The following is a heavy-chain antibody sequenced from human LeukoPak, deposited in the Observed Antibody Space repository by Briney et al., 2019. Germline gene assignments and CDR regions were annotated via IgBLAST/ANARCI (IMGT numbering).Heavy chain of an antibody. CDR2: INHSGST. CDR3: ARQLGGAWDVPYYFDY. V-gene: IGHV4-34*01. J-gene: IGHJ4*02. CDR1: GGSFSGYY. Sequence: PLETLSLTCAVYGGSFSGYYWSWIRQPPGKGLEWIGEINHSGSTNYNPSHKSRVTISVDTSKNQFSLKLSSVTAADTAVYYCARQLGGAWDVPYYFDYWGQGTLVTVSS. D-gene: IGHD7-27*01.